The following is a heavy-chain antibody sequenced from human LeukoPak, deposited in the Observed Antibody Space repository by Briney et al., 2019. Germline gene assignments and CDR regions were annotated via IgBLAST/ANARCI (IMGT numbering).Heavy chain of an antibody. CDR1: GFTFSSYA. CDR2: ISGSGGST. D-gene: IGHD5-24*01. CDR3: ATGTLRDGYNFDY. V-gene: IGHV3-23*01. Sequence: GGSLRLSCAASGFTFSSYAMSWVRQAPGKGLEWVSAISGSGGSTYYADSVKGRFTISRDNSKNTLYLQMNSLRAEDTAVYYCATGTLRDGYNFDYWGQGTLVTVSS. J-gene: IGHJ4*02.